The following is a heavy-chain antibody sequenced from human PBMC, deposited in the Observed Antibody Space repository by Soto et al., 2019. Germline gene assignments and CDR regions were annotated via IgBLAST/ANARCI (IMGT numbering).Heavy chain of an antibody. D-gene: IGHD6-19*01. CDR2: IYYSGST. CDR3: ARLTPGYSSGWFIDY. CDR1: GGSISSGDYY. J-gene: IGHJ4*02. Sequence: QVQLQESGPGLVKPSQTLSLTCTVSGGSISSGDYYWSWIRQPPEKGLEWIGYIYYSGSTYYNPSLKRRATISVDTSKNQFSLKLSSVTAADTAVYYCARLTPGYSSGWFIDYWGQGTLVTVSS. V-gene: IGHV4-30-4*01.